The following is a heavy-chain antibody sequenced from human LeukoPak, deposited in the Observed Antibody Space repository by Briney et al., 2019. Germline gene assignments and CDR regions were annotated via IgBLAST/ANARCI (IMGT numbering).Heavy chain of an antibody. J-gene: IGHJ4*02. CDR1: GGSISSYY. D-gene: IGHD3-22*01. Sequence: PSETLSLTCTVSGGSISSYYWSWIRQPPGKGLEWIGYIYYSGSTNYNPSLKSRVTISVDTSKNQFSLKLSSVTAAGTAVYYCARGGGLKYYYDSSGYYPFDDWGQGTLVTVSS. CDR2: IYYSGST. CDR3: ARGGGLKYYYDSSGYYPFDD. V-gene: IGHV4-59*01.